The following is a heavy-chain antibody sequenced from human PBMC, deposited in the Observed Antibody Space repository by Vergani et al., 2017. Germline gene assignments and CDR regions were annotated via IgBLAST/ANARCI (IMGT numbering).Heavy chain of an antibody. Sequence: QVQLVQSGAEVKKPGASVKVSCKASGYPFTSYGISWVRQAPGQGLEWMGWISAYNGNTNYAQKLQGRVTMTTDTSTSTAYMELRSLRSDDTAVYYCARDLEGGYYYGSGSANYWGQGTLVTVSS. D-gene: IGHD3-10*01. V-gene: IGHV1-18*01. J-gene: IGHJ4*02. CDR3: ARDLEGGYYYGSGSANY. CDR1: GYPFTSYG. CDR2: ISAYNGNT.